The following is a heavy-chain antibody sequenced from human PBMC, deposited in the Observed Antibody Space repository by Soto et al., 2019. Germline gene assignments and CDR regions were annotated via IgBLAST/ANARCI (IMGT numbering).Heavy chain of an antibody. D-gene: IGHD3-3*01. CDR3: AKSTKNTIFGVVTGTFDY. V-gene: IGHV3-9*01. CDR2: ISWNSGSI. CDR1: GFTFDDYA. J-gene: IGHJ4*02. Sequence: GGSLRLSCAASGFTFDDYAMHWVRQAPGKGLEWVSGISWNSGSIGYADSVKGRFTISRDNAKNSLYLQMNSLRAEDTALYYCAKSTKNTIFGVVTGTFDYWGQGTLVTVSS.